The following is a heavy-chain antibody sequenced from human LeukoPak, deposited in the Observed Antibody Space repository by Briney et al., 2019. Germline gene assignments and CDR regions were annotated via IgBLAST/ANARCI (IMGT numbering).Heavy chain of an antibody. J-gene: IGHJ3*02. Sequence: GGSLRLSCAASGFTFSSYAMSWVRQAPGKGLEWVSAISGSGGSTYYADSVKGRFTISRDNSKNTLYLQMNSLRAEDTAVYYCVKDLRNSVSPSPSAFDIWGQGTMVTVSS. CDR2: ISGSGGST. CDR3: VKDLRNSVSPSPSAFDI. CDR1: GFTFSSYA. V-gene: IGHV3-23*01. D-gene: IGHD2-8*01.